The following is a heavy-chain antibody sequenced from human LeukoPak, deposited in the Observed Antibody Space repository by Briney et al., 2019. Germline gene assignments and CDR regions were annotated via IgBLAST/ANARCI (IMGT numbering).Heavy chain of an antibody. CDR3: ARGPLVRYGDYVVWVY. Sequence: KPSETLSLTCTVYGGSFSGYYWSWIRQPPGKGLDWIGEINHSGSTNYNPSLKSRVTISVDTSKNHFSLKLSSVTAADTAVYFCARGPLVRYGDYVVWVYWGQGTLVTVSS. V-gene: IGHV4-34*01. D-gene: IGHD4-17*01. CDR2: INHSGST. J-gene: IGHJ4*02. CDR1: GGSFSGYY.